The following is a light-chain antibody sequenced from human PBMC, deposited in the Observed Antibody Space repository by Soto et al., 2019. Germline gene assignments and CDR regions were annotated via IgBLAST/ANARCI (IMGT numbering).Light chain of an antibody. CDR2: GAS. Sequence: EIVLTQSPGTLSLSPGERATLSCRASQSVSNNYLAWYQQKPGQAPGLLIYGASSRATGIPDRFSGSGSGTDFTLTISRLEPEDFAVYYCQQYGSSPPTFGQGTKVDIK. V-gene: IGKV3-20*01. CDR3: QQYGSSPPT. J-gene: IGKJ1*01. CDR1: QSVSNNY.